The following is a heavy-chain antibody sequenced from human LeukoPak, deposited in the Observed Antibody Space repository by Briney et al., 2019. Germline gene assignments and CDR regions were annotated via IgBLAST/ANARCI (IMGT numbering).Heavy chain of an antibody. D-gene: IGHD3-22*01. J-gene: IGHJ4*02. Sequence: SETLSLTCTVSGGSISSYYWSWIRQPPGKGLEWIGYIYYSGSTNYTPSLKSRVTISVDTSKNQFSLQLSSVTAADTAVYYCARVYYDSSGYYYFDYWGQGTLVTVSS. CDR2: IYYSGST. V-gene: IGHV4-59*01. CDR3: ARVYYDSSGYYYFDY. CDR1: GGSISSYY.